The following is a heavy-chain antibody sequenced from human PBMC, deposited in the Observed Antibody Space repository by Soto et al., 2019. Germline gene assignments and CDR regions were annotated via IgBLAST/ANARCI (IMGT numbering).Heavy chain of an antibody. CDR1: GFTFSSYA. CDR2: ISYDGSNK. D-gene: IGHD1-26*01. Sequence: GGSLRLSCAASGFTFSSYAMHWVRQAPGKGLEWVAVISYDGSNKYYADSVKGRFTISRDNSKNTLYLQMNSLRAEDTAVYYCARDEGDDPGYWGQGTLVTVSS. J-gene: IGHJ4*02. CDR3: ARDEGDDPGY. V-gene: IGHV3-30-3*01.